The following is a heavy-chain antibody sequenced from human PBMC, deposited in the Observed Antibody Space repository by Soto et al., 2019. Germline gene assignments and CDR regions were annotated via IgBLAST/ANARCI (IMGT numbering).Heavy chain of an antibody. D-gene: IGHD6-19*01. Sequence: VQLVESGGGVVQPGRSLRLSCAASGFTFSDYAMHWVRQAPGKGLEWVAVVSHDGRNTHYADSVKGRFTISRDSSKNTVSLEMSSLRAEDTAVYYCAEGGRQWLVTSAFNCWGQGALVTVSS. CDR2: VSHDGRNT. J-gene: IGHJ4*02. CDR3: AEGGRQWLVTSAFNC. V-gene: IGHV3-30*03. CDR1: GFTFSDYA.